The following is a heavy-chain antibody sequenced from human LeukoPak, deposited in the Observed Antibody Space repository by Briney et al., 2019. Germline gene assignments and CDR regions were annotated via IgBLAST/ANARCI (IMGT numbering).Heavy chain of an antibody. Sequence: SETLSLTCTVSGGFISSYYWSWIRQPPGKGLEWIGYIYYSGSTNYNPSLKSRVTISVDTSKNQFSLKLSSVTAADTAVYYCARVLGPYDSSGYYLDAFDIWGQGTMVTVSS. CDR1: GGFISSYY. CDR3: ARVLGPYDSSGYYLDAFDI. CDR2: IYYSGST. J-gene: IGHJ3*02. D-gene: IGHD3-22*01. V-gene: IGHV4-59*01.